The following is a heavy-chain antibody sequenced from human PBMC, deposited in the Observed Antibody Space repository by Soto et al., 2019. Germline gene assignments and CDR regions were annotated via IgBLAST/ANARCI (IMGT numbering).Heavy chain of an antibody. CDR1: GFSLTNARLC. CDR2: IFSNDDT. Sequence: QVTLKESGPVLVKPTETLRLTCTVSGFSLTNARLCVSWIRQPPGQALEWLAHIFSNDDTSYSASLRTRLTISKDSSESQVVLTMSNMDPADTATYYCARIRYDSSGYYSHDGAFDIWGQGTMVTVSS. D-gene: IGHD3-22*01. V-gene: IGHV2-26*01. CDR3: ARIRYDSSGYYSHDGAFDI. J-gene: IGHJ3*02.